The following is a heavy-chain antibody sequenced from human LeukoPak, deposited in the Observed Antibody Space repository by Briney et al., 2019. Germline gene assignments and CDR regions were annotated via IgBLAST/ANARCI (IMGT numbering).Heavy chain of an antibody. J-gene: IGHJ5*01. CDR1: GDSTSNFY. CDR3: ALAPNSNWFDF. CDR2: IHYSGSS. Sequence: SETLSLTCTVSGDSTSNFYWNWIRQSPGKGLEWIGNIHYSGSSVYNPSLKSRVTVSIDTSRRQFFLKLNSVTAADTAVYFCALAPNSNWFDFWGPGTLVTVSS. V-gene: IGHV4-59*03. D-gene: IGHD2-8*01.